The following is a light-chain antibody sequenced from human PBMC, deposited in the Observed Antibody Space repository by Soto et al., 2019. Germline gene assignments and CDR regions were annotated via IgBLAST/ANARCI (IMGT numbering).Light chain of an antibody. Sequence: EIVLTQSPGTLSLSPGERATLSCRASQSVSSSYLAWYQQKPGQAPRLLIFGASIRATGLPDRFSGSGSGTDFTLTISRLEPEDFAVYYCHQYGSSPGTFGQGTKVDIK. CDR2: GAS. CDR3: HQYGSSPGT. CDR1: QSVSSSY. J-gene: IGKJ1*01. V-gene: IGKV3-20*01.